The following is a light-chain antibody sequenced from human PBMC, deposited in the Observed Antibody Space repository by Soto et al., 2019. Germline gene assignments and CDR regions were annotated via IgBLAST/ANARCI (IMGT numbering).Light chain of an antibody. CDR1: ISAVGGYYY. CDR2: EVS. V-gene: IGLV2-14*01. J-gene: IGLJ3*02. CDR3: SSYINTNTLV. Sequence: QSALTQPASVSGPPGQSITISCTGSISAVGGYYYVSWYQQHPGKDPKLMIYEVSNRPSGVSNRFSGSKSGSSASLTISGLQPEDEADYYFSSYINTNTLVFGGGTKLTVL.